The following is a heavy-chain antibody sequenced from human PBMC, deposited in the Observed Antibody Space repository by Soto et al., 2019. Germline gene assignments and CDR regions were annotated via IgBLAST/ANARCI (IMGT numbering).Heavy chain of an antibody. Sequence: SETLSLTCTVSGGSISSYYWSWIRQPAGKGLERIGRIYTSGSTNYNPSLKSRVTMSVDTSKNQFSLKLSSVTAADTAVYYCARVPDRTYYYGMDVWGQGTTVTVSS. CDR2: IYTSGST. J-gene: IGHJ6*02. CDR1: GGSISSYY. V-gene: IGHV4-4*07. CDR3: ARVPDRTYYYGMDV.